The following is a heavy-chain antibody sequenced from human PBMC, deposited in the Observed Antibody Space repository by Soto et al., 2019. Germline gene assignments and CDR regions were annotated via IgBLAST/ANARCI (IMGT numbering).Heavy chain of an antibody. CDR1: GDSVPSNTAA. CDR3: ARGVAGSGFDL. CDR2: TYYRSNWRH. D-gene: IGHD6-19*01. J-gene: IGHJ4*02. Sequence: QTLSLTCAISGDSVPSNTAAWNWIRSSPSRGLEWLGRTYYRSNWRHDYAVSVKSRITVNPDTSKNHFSLQLNSVTPDDTAVYYCARGVAGSGFDLWGQGTLVTVSS. V-gene: IGHV6-1*01.